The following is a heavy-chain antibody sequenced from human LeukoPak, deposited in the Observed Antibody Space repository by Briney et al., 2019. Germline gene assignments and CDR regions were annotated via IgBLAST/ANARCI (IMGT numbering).Heavy chain of an antibody. D-gene: IGHD2-2*01. Sequence: ASVKVSCKASGYTFISYDINWVRQATGQGLEWMGWMNPNSGNTGYAQKFQGRVTMTRNTSISTAYMELSSLRSEDTAVYYCARVRIVPAAMRYYYYGMDVWGQGTTVTVSS. CDR1: GYTFISYD. J-gene: IGHJ6*02. CDR2: MNPNSGNT. CDR3: ARVRIVPAAMRYYYYGMDV. V-gene: IGHV1-8*01.